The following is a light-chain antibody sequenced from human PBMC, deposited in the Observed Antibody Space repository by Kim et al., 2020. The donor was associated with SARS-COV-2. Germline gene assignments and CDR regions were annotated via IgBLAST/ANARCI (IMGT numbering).Light chain of an antibody. V-gene: IGLV3-21*04. CDR3: QVWDSGRNHGV. Sequence: APGETARINCGGDNVGSKSVRWYQQKPGQAPVVVISFDSDRPSGIPERFSGSNSGDTATLAVSRVEAGDEADYYCQVWDSGRNHGVFGGGTQLTVL. CDR1: NVGSKS. J-gene: IGLJ3*02. CDR2: FDS.